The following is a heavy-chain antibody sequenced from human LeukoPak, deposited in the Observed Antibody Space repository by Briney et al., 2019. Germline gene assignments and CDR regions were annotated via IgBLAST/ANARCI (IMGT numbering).Heavy chain of an antibody. V-gene: IGHV3-23*01. CDR3: AITHHSSRGY. Sequence: PGGSLRLSCAASGFTFSSYAMSWVRQAPGRGLEWVSAISGSGGSTYYADSVKGRFTISRDNSKNTLYLQMNSLRAEDTAVYYCAITHHSSRGYWGQGTLVTVSS. D-gene: IGHD6-13*01. CDR1: GFTFSSYA. CDR2: ISGSGGST. J-gene: IGHJ4*02.